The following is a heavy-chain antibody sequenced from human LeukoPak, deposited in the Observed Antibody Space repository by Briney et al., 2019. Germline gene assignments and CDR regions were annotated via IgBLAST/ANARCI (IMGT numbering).Heavy chain of an antibody. Sequence: SETLSLTCTVSGGSISSSRYYWSWIRQPPGKGLEWIGYVYYSGSTNYNPSLKSRVTISVDTSKNQFSLRLTSVTAADTAVYYCARGHYYDSSDDCWGQGTLVTVSS. V-gene: IGHV4-61*01. D-gene: IGHD3-22*01. J-gene: IGHJ4*02. CDR1: GGSISSSRYY. CDR2: VYYSGST. CDR3: ARGHYYDSSDDC.